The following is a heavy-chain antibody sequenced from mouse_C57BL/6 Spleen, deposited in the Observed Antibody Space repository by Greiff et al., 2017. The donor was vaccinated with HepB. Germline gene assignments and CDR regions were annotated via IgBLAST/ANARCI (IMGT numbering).Heavy chain of an antibody. D-gene: IGHD2-3*01. CDR1: GYSFTDYN. Sequence: EVKLLESGPELVKPGASVKISCKASGYSFTDYNMNWVKQSNGKSLEWIGVINPNYGTTSYNQKFKGKATLTVDQSSSTAYMQLNSLTSEDSAVYYCARSGDGYYYAMDYWGQGTSVTVSS. J-gene: IGHJ4*01. CDR2: INPNYGTT. CDR3: ARSGDGYYYAMDY. V-gene: IGHV1-39*01.